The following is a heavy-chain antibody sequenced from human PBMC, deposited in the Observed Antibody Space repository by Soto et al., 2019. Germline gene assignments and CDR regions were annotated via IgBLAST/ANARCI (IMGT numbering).Heavy chain of an antibody. D-gene: IGHD4-4*01. CDR2: ISGSGGST. Sequence: GGSLRLSCAASGFPFSSYAMSWVRQTPGKGLEWVSAISGSGGSTYYADSVKGRFTISRDNSKNTLYLQMNSLRAEDTAVYYCAKDRISNWYYYYGMDVWGQGTTVTVSS. V-gene: IGHV3-23*01. CDR1: GFPFSSYA. CDR3: AKDRISNWYYYYGMDV. J-gene: IGHJ6*02.